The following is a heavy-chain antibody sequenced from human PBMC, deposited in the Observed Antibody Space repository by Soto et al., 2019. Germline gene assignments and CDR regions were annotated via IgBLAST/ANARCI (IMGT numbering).Heavy chain of an antibody. CDR1: GGTFSSYA. D-gene: IGHD3-10*01. CDR2: IIPIFGTA. V-gene: IGHV1-69*01. CDR3: ARSRPTNYYGPIYFDY. Sequence: KVSCKASGGTFSSYAISWVRQAPGQGLEWMGGIIPIFGTANYAQKFQGRVTITADESTSTAYMELSSLRSEDTAVYYCARSRPTNYYGPIYFDYWGQGTLVTVS. J-gene: IGHJ4*02.